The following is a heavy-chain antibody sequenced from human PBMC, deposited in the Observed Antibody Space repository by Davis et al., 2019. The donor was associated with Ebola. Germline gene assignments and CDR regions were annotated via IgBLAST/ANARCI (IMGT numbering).Heavy chain of an antibody. J-gene: IGHJ4*02. CDR3: ARGGFSWNYAPSALDY. V-gene: IGHV1-18*01. CDR1: GYTFTNFG. D-gene: IGHD1-7*01. Sequence: ASVKVSCKASGYTFTNFGISWVRQAPGQGLEWMGWISPSNGNTNHAQKFQGRVTITTDTSTTTAYMELRSLESDDTALYYCARGGFSWNYAPSALDYWGQGTLITVSS. CDR2: ISPSNGNT.